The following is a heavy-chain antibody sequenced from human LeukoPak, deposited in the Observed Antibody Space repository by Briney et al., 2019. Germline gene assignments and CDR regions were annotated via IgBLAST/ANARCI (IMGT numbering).Heavy chain of an antibody. J-gene: IGHJ4*02. D-gene: IGHD3-22*01. V-gene: IGHV1-2*02. CDR2: ISPKSGGK. CDR1: GYIFTGYY. Sequence: AAVTVSCKASGYIFTGYYMHWVRQAPGQGLEWMGWISPKSGGKNYAQKFQGRINMTRDTSISTAYMDLSGLRSDDTAVYYCAREDSSGYYFDYWGEGTLV. CDR3: AREDSSGYYFDY.